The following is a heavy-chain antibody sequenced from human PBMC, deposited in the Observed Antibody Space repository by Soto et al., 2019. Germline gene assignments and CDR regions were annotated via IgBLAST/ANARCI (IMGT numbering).Heavy chain of an antibody. V-gene: IGHV3-23*01. CDR2: VSAGGDMT. CDR3: ARGDRGGSGSPASYYYSGLDV. Sequence: DVQLLESGGHLVQPGGSLRLSCAASGFTFSSYAMSWVRQGPGKGLEWVSSVSAGGDMTYYSDSVKGRFTISRDNSNNALFLQMNSLRIEDTALYYCARGDRGGSGSPASYYYSGLDVWGQGTTVTVS. J-gene: IGHJ6*02. D-gene: IGHD3-10*01. CDR1: GFTFSSYA.